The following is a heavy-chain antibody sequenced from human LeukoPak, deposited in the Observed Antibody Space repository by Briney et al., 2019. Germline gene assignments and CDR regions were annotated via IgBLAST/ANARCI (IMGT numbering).Heavy chain of an antibody. D-gene: IGHD6-13*01. CDR1: GGSISSSSYY. CDR3: ARAGGAAAGRLLYGFYY. Sequence: ASETLSLTCTVSGGSISSSSYYWGWIRQPPGKGLEWIGSIYYSVSTYYNPSLKSRVTISVDTSKNQVSLKLSFVTAADTAVYYCARAGGAAAGRLLYGFYYWGQGTLVTVSS. J-gene: IGHJ4*02. CDR2: IYYSVST. V-gene: IGHV4-39*01.